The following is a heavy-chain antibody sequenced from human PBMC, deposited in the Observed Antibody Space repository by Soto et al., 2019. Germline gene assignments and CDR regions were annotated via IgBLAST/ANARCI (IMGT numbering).Heavy chain of an antibody. V-gene: IGHV3-15*07. J-gene: IGHJ4*02. CDR1: GFTFSNAW. CDR2: IKSKTDGGTT. Sequence: GGSLKLSCAASGFTFSNAWMNWVRQAPGKGLEWVGRIKSKTDGGTTDYAAPVKGRFTISRDDSKNALYLQMNSLKTEDTAVYYCTTEPPFGYGSFWRGQGTLVTVSS. D-gene: IGHD3-10*01. CDR3: TTEPPFGYGSFW.